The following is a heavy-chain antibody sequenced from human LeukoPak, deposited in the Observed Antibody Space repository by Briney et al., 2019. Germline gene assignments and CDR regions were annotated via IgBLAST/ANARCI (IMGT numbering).Heavy chain of an antibody. CDR3: ARDSYGSGSSYNDYYYYMDV. J-gene: IGHJ6*03. CDR1: GYSISSGYY. V-gene: IGHV4-38-2*02. CDR2: LYHSGST. D-gene: IGHD3-10*01. Sequence: SETLSLTCTVSGYSISSGYYWGWIRQPPGKGLEWIGSLYHSGSTYYNPSLKSRVTISVDTSKNQFSLKLSSVTAADAAVYYCARDSYGSGSSYNDYYYYMDVWGKGTTVTIS.